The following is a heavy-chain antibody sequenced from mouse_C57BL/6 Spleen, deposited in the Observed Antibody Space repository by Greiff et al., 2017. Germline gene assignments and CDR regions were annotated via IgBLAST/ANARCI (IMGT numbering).Heavy chain of an antibody. J-gene: IGHJ2*01. V-gene: IGHV1-39*01. CDR1: GYSFTDYN. Sequence: EVQLQQSGPELVKPGASVKISCKASGYSFTDYNMNWVKQSNGKSLEWIGVINPNYGTTNYNQKFKGKATLTVDTSSSTAYMQLSSLTSEDSAVYYCASGMGSTPYYFDYWGQGTTLTVSS. D-gene: IGHD1-1*01. CDR2: INPNYGTT. CDR3: ASGMGSTPYYFDY.